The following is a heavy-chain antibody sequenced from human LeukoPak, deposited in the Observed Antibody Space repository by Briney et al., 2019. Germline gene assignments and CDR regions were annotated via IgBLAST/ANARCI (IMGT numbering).Heavy chain of an antibody. Sequence: GGSLRLSCAASGFTVSSNYMGWVRQAPGKGLEWVSVIYSGGSTYYADSVKGRFTISRDNSKNTLYPQMNSLRAEDTAVYYCARGIGHSSGWFDYWGQGTLVTVSS. CDR3: ARGIGHSSGWFDY. CDR1: GFTVSSNY. V-gene: IGHV3-53*01. D-gene: IGHD6-19*01. J-gene: IGHJ4*02. CDR2: IYSGGST.